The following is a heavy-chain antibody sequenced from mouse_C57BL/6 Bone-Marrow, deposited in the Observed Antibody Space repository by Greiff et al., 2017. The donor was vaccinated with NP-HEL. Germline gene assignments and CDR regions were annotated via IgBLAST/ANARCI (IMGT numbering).Heavy chain of an antibody. J-gene: IGHJ2*01. CDR1: GYTFTSYT. D-gene: IGHD2-3*01. Sequence: VQVVESGAELARPGASVKMSCKASGYTFTSYTMHWVKQRPGQGLEWIGYINPSSGYTKYNQKFKDKATLTADKSSSTAYMQLSSLTSEDSAVYYCARWGYDGYYGVDYWGQGTTLTVSS. CDR2: INPSSGYT. CDR3: ARWGYDGYYGVDY. V-gene: IGHV1-4*01.